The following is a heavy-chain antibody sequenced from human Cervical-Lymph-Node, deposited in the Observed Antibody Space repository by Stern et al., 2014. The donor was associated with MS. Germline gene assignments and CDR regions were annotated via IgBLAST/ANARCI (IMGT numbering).Heavy chain of an antibody. CDR1: GFTFSDYY. CDR2: MSNIGLTI. V-gene: IGHV3-11*01. D-gene: IGHD2/OR15-2a*01. Sequence: VQLVESGGGLVKPGGSLRLSCAASGFTFSDYYMNWIRQAPGKGLEWVSYMSNIGLTIHYADSVRGRFTISRDNAKNSLYLQMNSLRAEDTAVYYCARVPRTTFLTHGMDVWGQGTTVTVSS. CDR3: ARVPRTTFLTHGMDV. J-gene: IGHJ6*02.